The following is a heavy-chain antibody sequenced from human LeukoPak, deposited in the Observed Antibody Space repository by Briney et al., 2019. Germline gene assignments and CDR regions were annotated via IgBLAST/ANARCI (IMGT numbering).Heavy chain of an antibody. J-gene: IGHJ4*02. CDR3: TRAEGLGPGAHFDQ. V-gene: IGHV3-30*03. Sequence: GGSLRLSCAASGFTFSSYGMHWVRQAPGKGLEWVAVISYDGSNKYYADSVKGRFTASRDDAMNSLHLQMDSLRVEDTAVYYCTRAEGLGPGAHFDQWGQGALVIVSS. CDR1: GFTFSSYG. CDR2: ISYDGSNK.